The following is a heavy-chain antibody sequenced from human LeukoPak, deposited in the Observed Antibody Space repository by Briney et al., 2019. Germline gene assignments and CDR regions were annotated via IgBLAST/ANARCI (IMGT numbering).Heavy chain of an antibody. Sequence: PSQTLSLTCTVSGGSISSGGFYCSWIRQHPGKGLEWIGYNYYSGSTYYNPSLKSRVSISVDTSKNQFSLKLSSVTGADTAVYYCARERCSSSDYCALDVWGQGTTVTVSS. CDR3: ARERCSSSDYCALDV. D-gene: IGHD2-2*01. J-gene: IGHJ6*02. CDR1: GGSISSGGFY. V-gene: IGHV4-31*03. CDR2: NYYSGST.